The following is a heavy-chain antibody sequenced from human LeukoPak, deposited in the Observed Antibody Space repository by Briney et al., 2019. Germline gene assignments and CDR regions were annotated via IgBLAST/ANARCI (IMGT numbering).Heavy chain of an antibody. J-gene: IGHJ4*02. D-gene: IGHD5-24*01. CDR3: AREGMGYFDS. Sequence: AGGSLRLSCTTSGFTFRKAWMNWVRQAPGKGLEWVAIIYSGGFTYYRDSVKGRFTIYRDNSKNTVYLQMNSLRVEDTAVYYCAREGMGYFDSWGQGTLVTVSS. CDR1: GFTFRKAW. V-gene: IGHV3-66*01. CDR2: IYSGGFT.